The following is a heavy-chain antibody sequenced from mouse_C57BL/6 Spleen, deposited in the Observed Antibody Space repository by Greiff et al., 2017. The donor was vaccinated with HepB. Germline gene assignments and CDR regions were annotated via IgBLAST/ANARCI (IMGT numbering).Heavy chain of an antibody. CDR1: GYAFSSYW. V-gene: IGHV1-80*01. CDR3: ARSYYTGAMDY. D-gene: IGHD2-12*01. CDR2: IYPGDGDT. Sequence: VKLVESGAELVKPGASVKISCKASGYAFSSYWMNWVKQRPGKGLEWIGQIYPGDGDTNYNGKFKGKATLTADKSSSTAYMQLSSLTSEDSAVYFCARSYYTGAMDYWGQGTSVTVSS. J-gene: IGHJ4*01.